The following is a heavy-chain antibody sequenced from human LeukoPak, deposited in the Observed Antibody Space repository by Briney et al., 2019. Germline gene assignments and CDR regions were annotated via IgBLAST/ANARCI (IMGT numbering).Heavy chain of an antibody. D-gene: IGHD2-2*01. CDR1: GDSISGSTYY. Sequence: DPSETLSLTFTVSGDSISGSTYYWGWIRQPPGKGLEWIGTIHDTGSTYYNPSLKSRVTISVDRSKNQFSLKLGSVTAADTAVYYCASNIVVVPTEEYYYYYMDVWGKGTTVTVSS. V-gene: IGHV4-39*07. CDR3: ASNIVVVPTEEYYYYYMDV. CDR2: IHDTGST. J-gene: IGHJ6*03.